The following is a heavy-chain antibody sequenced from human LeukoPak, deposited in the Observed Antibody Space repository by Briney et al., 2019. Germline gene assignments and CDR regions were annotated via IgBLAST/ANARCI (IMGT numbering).Heavy chain of an antibody. CDR1: GFIFDDYA. CDR3: TKGWELISAFDY. J-gene: IGHJ4*02. Sequence: GGSLRLSCAASGFIFDDYAMHWVRQAPGKGLEWVSGISRNSGSIGYGDSVKGRFTISRDNAKNCLYLQTKSLRVEDTALYYCTKGWELISAFDYWGRGTLVTVSS. V-gene: IGHV3-9*01. CDR2: ISRNSGSI. D-gene: IGHD1-26*01.